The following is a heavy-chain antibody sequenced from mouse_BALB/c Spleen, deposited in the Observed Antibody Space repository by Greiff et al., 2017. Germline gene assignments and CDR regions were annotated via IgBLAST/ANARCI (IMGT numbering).Heavy chain of an antibody. J-gene: IGHJ4*01. CDR3: ARGYDPYYAMDY. CDR1: GFTFSDYY. CDR2: ISDGGSYT. Sequence: EVMLVESGGGLVKPGGSLKLSCAASGFTFSDYYMYWVRQTPEKRLEWVATISDGGSYTYYPDSVKGRFTISRDNAKNNLYLQMSSLKSEDTAMYYCARGYDPYYAMDYWGQGTSVTVSS. D-gene: IGHD2-14*01. V-gene: IGHV5-4*02.